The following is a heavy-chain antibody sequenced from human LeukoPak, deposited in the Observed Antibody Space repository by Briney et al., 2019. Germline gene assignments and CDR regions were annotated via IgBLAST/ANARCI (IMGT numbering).Heavy chain of an antibody. CDR2: MSYDGDIK. V-gene: IGHV3-30*03. CDR3: SRDGYSPPEAFDI. CDR1: GFTFNYYS. D-gene: IGHD6-13*01. J-gene: IGHJ3*02. Sequence: GGSLRLSCAGSGFTFNYYSLHWVRQAPGKGLEWVAVMSYDGDIKYADSVGGRFTISRDNSKNTVYLEMNNLGLGDTAVYFCSRDGYSPPEAFDIWGQGTMVTVSS.